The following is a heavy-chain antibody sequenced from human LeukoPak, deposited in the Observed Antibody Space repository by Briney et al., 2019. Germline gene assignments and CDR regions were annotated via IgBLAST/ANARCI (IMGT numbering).Heavy chain of an antibody. Sequence: SETLSLTCAVYGGSFSGYYWSWIRQPPGKGLEWIGEINHSGSTNYNPSLKSRVTISVDTSKNQFSLKLSSVTAADTAVYYCAGYEDITIFGVVIIRRGGGFDPWGQGTLVTVSP. CDR1: GGSFSGYY. D-gene: IGHD3-3*01. V-gene: IGHV4-34*01. CDR3: AGYEDITIFGVVIIRRGGGFDP. J-gene: IGHJ5*02. CDR2: INHSGST.